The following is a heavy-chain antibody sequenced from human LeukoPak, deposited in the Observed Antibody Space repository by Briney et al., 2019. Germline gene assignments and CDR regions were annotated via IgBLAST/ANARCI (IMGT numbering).Heavy chain of an antibody. D-gene: IGHD3-16*01. CDR2: IFSGNST. V-gene: IGHV3-53*01. Sequence: GGSLRLSCAASGVTVRSNYMNWVRQAPGRGLEWVALIFSGNSTYYADSVKGRFTISRDNSKNTLFLQMNSLRVEDTAVYYCAREGAGGFDIWGQGTMVTVSS. J-gene: IGHJ3*02. CDR1: GVTVRSNY. CDR3: AREGAGGFDI.